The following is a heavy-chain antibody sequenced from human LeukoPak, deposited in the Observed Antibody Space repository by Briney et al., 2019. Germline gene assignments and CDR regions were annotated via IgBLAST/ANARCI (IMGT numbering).Heavy chain of an antibody. J-gene: IGHJ4*02. V-gene: IGHV3-53*01. D-gene: IGHD1-26*01. Sequence: GGSLRLSCAASGITVSSNYMSWVRQAPGKGLEWVSTIYSGGSTYYADSVKGRFTISGDNSKNTVFLQMNSLRAEDTAVYYCASVSSYYTLGTYVYWGQGTLVTVSS. CDR3: ASVSSYYTLGTYVY. CDR2: IYSGGST. CDR1: GITVSSNY.